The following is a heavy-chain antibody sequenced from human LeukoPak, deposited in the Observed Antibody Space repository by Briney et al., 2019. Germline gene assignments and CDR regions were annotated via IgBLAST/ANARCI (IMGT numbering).Heavy chain of an antibody. CDR3: ARGQIVATIVSFDY. V-gene: IGHV3-7*01. Sequence: GGSLRLSCAAPGFTFSSYWMSWVRQAPGKGLEWVANIKQDGSEKYYVDSVKGRFTISRDNAKNSLYLQMNSLRADDTAVYYCARGQIVATIVSFDYWGQGTLVTVSS. CDR1: GFTFSSYW. CDR2: IKQDGSEK. J-gene: IGHJ4*02. D-gene: IGHD5-12*01.